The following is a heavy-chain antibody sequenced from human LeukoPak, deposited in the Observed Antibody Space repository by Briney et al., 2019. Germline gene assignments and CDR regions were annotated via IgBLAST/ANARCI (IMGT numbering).Heavy chain of an antibody. CDR1: GGSISSFY. CDR2: THYSGST. D-gene: IGHD6-13*01. J-gene: IGHJ2*01. V-gene: IGHV4-59*01. Sequence: SETLSLTCTVSGGSISSFYWSWIRQPPGKGLEWIGYTHYSGSTNYSPSLKSRLTISVDTSKNQFSLKLNSVTAADTAVYYCARTYGSSGLGYFDLWGRGTLVTVSS. CDR3: ARTYGSSGLGYFDL.